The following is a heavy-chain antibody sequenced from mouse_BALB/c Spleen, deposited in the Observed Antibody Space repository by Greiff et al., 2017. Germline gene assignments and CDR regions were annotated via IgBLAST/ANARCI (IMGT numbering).Heavy chain of an antibody. CDR3: ARDLITTVVDSWFAY. D-gene: IGHD1-1*01. CDR1: GYTFTSYW. Sequence: QVQLQQSGAELAKPGASVKMSCKASGYTFTSYWMHWVKQRPGQGLEWIGYINPSTGYTEYNQKFKDKATLTADKSSSTAYMQLSSLTSEDSAVYYCARDLITTVVDSWFAYWGQGTLVTVSA. CDR2: INPSTGYT. J-gene: IGHJ3*01. V-gene: IGHV1-7*01.